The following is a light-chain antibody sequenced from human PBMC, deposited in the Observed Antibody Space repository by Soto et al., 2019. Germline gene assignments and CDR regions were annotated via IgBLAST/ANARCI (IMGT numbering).Light chain of an antibody. J-gene: IGKJ4*01. CDR3: QQRSDWPT. CDR2: DAS. CDR1: QSVSSY. Sequence: IVLTQSPATLSLSPGERATLSCRASQSVSSYLAWYQQKGGQAPRLLIYDASSRATGIPARFSGSGSGIDFTLTIRSLEPEDFAVYYCQQRSDWPTFGGGTKLEIK. V-gene: IGKV3-11*01.